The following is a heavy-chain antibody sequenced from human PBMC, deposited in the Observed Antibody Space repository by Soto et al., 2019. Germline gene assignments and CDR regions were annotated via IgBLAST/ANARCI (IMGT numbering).Heavy chain of an antibody. J-gene: IGHJ5*02. CDR1: VYTFTSYD. CDR2: MNPNSGNT. CDR3: ARGYCSGGSCYFGYWFDP. V-gene: IGHV1-8*01. D-gene: IGHD2-15*01. Sequence: GASVTVCCKASVYTFTSYDINWVRQATGQGLEWMGWMNPNSGNTGYAQKFQGRVTMTRNTSISTAYMELSSLRSEDTAVYYCARGYCSGGSCYFGYWFDPWGQGTLVTVSS.